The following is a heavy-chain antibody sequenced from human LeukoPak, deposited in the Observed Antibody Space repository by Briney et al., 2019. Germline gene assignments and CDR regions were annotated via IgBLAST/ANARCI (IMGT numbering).Heavy chain of an antibody. CDR3: ARASRIAVLGVTHYYFDY. V-gene: IGHV1-8*01. J-gene: IGHJ4*02. CDR1: GYTFTSYD. Sequence: ASVKVSCKASGYTFTSYDINWVRQATGQGLEWMGWMNPNSGNTGYAQKFQGRVTMTRNTSISTAYMELSSLSSEDTAVYYCARASRIAVLGVTHYYFDYWGQGALVTVSS. CDR2: MNPNSGNT. D-gene: IGHD6-19*01.